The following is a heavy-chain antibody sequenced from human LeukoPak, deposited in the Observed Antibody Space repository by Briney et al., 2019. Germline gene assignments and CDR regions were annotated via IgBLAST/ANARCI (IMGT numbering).Heavy chain of an antibody. J-gene: IGHJ6*03. CDR3: ARAGTGTSFPYYYYMDV. CDR2: FYTSETT. V-gene: IGHV4-61*02. CDR1: GGSISSGSYY. D-gene: IGHD1-1*01. Sequence: SQTLSLTRTVSGGSISSGSYYWSWIRQPAGKGLEWIGRFYTSETTNYNPSLKSRVTISLDMSKNQFSLKLSSVTAADTAVYYCARAGTGTSFPYYYYMDVWGKGTTVTVSS.